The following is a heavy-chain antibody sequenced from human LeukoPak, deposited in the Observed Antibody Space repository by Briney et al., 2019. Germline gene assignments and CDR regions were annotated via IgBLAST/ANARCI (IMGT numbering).Heavy chain of an antibody. Sequence: SETLSLTCTVSGGSISSSSYYWGWIRQPPGKGLDWIGSIYYSGSTYYNPSLKSRFTISVDTSKNQFSLKLSSVTAADTAVYYCARETSQKGAHYMDVWGKGTTVTISS. CDR2: IYYSGST. D-gene: IGHD3-16*01. J-gene: IGHJ6*03. CDR1: GGSISSSSYY. CDR3: ARETSQKGAHYMDV. V-gene: IGHV4-39*07.